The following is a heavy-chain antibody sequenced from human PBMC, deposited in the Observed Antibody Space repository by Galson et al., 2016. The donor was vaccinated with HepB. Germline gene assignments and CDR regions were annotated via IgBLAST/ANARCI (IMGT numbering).Heavy chain of an antibody. CDR2: IYPGDSDT. V-gene: IGHV5-51*01. CDR3: VRHRDPYHQGNWFDP. Sequence: QSGAEVKKPGESLKISCQGSGYSFTSHWIGWVRQMPGKGLEWVGIIYPGDSDTRYSPSFQGQVTISADKSISTAYLQWSSLKASDTAMYYCVRHRDPYHQGNWFDPWGQGTLVTVSS. J-gene: IGHJ5*02. D-gene: IGHD1-14*01. CDR1: GYSFTSHW.